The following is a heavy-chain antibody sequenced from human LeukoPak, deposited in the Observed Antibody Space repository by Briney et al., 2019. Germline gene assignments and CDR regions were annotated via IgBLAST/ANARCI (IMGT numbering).Heavy chain of an antibody. CDR3: AGTTRTTHYYYYYMDV. Sequence: GGSLRLSCAASGFTFSSYGMSWVRQAPGKGLEWVSSISSSSSYIYYADSVKGRFTISRDNAKNSLYLQMNSLRAEDTAVYYCAGTTRTTHYYYYYMDVWGKGTTVTISS. CDR2: ISSSSSYI. J-gene: IGHJ6*03. CDR1: GFTFSSYG. D-gene: IGHD1-1*01. V-gene: IGHV3-21*01.